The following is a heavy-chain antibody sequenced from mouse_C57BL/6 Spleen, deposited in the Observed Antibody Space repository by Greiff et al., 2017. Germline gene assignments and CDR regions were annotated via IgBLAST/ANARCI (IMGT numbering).Heavy chain of an antibody. V-gene: IGHV1-80*01. D-gene: IGHD1-1*01. Sequence: QVQLQQSGAELVKPGASVKISCKASGYAFSSYWMNWVKQRPGKGLEWIGQIYPGDGDTNYNGKFKGKATLTADKSSSTAYMQLSSLTSEDSAVYFCARRGYYYGSSPWYFDVWGTGTTVTVSS. CDR2: IYPGDGDT. CDR3: ARRGYYYGSSPWYFDV. J-gene: IGHJ1*03. CDR1: GYAFSSYW.